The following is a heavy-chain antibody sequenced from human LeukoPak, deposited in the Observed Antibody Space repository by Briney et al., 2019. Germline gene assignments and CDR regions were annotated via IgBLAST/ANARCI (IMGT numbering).Heavy chain of an antibody. D-gene: IGHD3-10*02. CDR2: ISSSSKYI. CDR1: EFTFSSYN. CDR3: ARDYLRLGDG. J-gene: IGHJ4*02. V-gene: IGHV3-21*01. Sequence: GGSLRLSCAASEFTFSSYNMNWVRQAPGKGLEWVSSISSSSKYIYYAGSVRGRFTISRDNPKNSLSLQMNSLRAEDTAVYYCARDYLRLGDGWGQGTLVIVSS.